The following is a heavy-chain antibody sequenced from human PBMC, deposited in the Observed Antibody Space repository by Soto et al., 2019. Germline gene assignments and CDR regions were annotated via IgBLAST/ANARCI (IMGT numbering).Heavy chain of an antibody. CDR2: IHSDGSIT. CDR3: TRDRTKITLFDS. V-gene: IGHV3-74*01. J-gene: IGHJ4*02. D-gene: IGHD3-16*01. CDR1: GFTFSSHW. Sequence: EVQLVESGGGLVQPGGSLRLSCAASGFTFSSHWMHWVRQAPGKGLVWISRIHSDGSITGYADSVKGRFTVSRDNAKNMLYLQMNSLRAEDTAVYYCTRDRTKITLFDSWGQGTLVTVSS.